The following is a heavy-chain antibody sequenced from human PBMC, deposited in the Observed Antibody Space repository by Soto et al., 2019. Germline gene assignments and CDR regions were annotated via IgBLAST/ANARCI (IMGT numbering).Heavy chain of an antibody. V-gene: IGHV3-7*01. J-gene: IGHJ4*02. CDR1: GFSFEIYW. Sequence: EVHLVESGGGLVQPGGSLRLSCAASGFSFEIYWMGWVRQAPGKGLEWVANINHDGSGEYYLDSVKGRFTISRDNAKNSVYLQMNSLVGDDTSVYYCARENWFFDYWGQGTPVTVSS. CDR2: INHDGSGE. D-gene: IGHD3-10*01. CDR3: ARENWFFDY.